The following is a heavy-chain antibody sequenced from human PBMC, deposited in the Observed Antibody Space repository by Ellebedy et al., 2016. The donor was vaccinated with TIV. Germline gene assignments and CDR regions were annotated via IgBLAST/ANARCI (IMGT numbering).Heavy chain of an antibody. V-gene: IGHV4-4*02. CDR2: IWHSGST. J-gene: IGHJ6*02. CDR3: AKENYGMDV. CDR1: GDSISSSNW. Sequence: MPSETLSLTFAVSGDSISSSNWWSWVRQPPGKGLEWIGEIWHSGSTNYNPSLKSRVSMSVDKSKNQFSLNLNSVSAADTAVYYCAKENYGMDVWGQGTTVIVSS.